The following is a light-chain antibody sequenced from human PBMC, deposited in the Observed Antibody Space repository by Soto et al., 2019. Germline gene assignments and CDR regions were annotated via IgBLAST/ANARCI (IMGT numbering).Light chain of an antibody. CDR1: QSVSSK. CDR3: QQSDKWPLT. Sequence: EIVMTQSPATLSVSPGERATLSCRASQSVSSKLAWYQQKVGQAPRLLIYGASTRAAGIPARFSGSGSGTDFTLTISSLQSEDFELYYCQQSDKWPLTFGGGAKVEIK. CDR2: GAS. V-gene: IGKV3-15*01. J-gene: IGKJ4*01.